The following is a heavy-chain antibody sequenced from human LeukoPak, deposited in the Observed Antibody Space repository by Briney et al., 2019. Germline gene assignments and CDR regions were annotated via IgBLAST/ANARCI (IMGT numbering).Heavy chain of an antibody. Sequence: GGSLRLSCAASGFTFNTYWMSWVRQTPGKGREWVANIKEDGSQKNYVDSVRGRFTISRDNAKNSLYLQMNSLRAEDTAVYYCARDGFSSAINFWGQGTLVTVSS. CDR1: GFTFNTYW. V-gene: IGHV3-7*01. J-gene: IGHJ4*02. D-gene: IGHD2-21*02. CDR2: IKEDGSQK. CDR3: ARDGFSSAINF.